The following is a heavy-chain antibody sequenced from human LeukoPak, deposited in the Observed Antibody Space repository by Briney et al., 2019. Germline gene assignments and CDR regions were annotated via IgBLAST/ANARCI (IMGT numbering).Heavy chain of an antibody. Sequence: SETLSLTCAVYGGSFSGYYWSWIRQPPGKGPEWIGEINHSGSTNYNPSLKSRVTISVDTSKNQFSLKLSSVTAADTAVYYCARGAPRYCSSTSCYGGDYWGQGTLVTVSS. CDR2: INHSGST. D-gene: IGHD2-2*01. V-gene: IGHV4-34*01. CDR1: GGSFSGYY. J-gene: IGHJ4*02. CDR3: ARGAPRYCSSTSCYGGDY.